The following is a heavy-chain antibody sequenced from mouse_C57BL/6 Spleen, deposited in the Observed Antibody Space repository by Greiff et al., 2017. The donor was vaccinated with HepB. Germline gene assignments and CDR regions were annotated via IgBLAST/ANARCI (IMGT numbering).Heavy chain of an antibody. J-gene: IGHJ4*01. D-gene: IGHD2-1*01. CDR2: IHPNSGST. Sequence: VQLQQSGAELVKPGASVKLSCKASGYTFTSYWMHWVKQRPGQGLEWIGMIHPNSGSTNYNEKFKSKATLTVDNSSSTAYMQLSSLTSEDSAVYYCARWGGKENAMDYWGQGTSVTVSS. V-gene: IGHV1-64*01. CDR1: GYTFTSYW. CDR3: ARWGGKENAMDY.